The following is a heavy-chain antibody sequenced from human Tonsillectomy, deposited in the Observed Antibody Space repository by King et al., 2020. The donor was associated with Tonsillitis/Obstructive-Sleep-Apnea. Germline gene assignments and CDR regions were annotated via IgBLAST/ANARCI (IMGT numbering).Heavy chain of an antibody. CDR2: ISYDGSNK. CDR3: ARDPEGSSSYTYYYYYMDV. Sequence: VQLVESGGGVVQPGRSLRLSCAASGFTFSSYAMHWVRQAPGKGLEWVAVISYDGSNKYYADSVKGRVTISRDNSKNTLYLQMNSLRAEDTAVYYCARDPEGSSSYTYYYYYMDVWGKGTTVTVSS. J-gene: IGHJ6*03. V-gene: IGHV3-30*04. CDR1: GFTFSSYA. D-gene: IGHD6-6*01.